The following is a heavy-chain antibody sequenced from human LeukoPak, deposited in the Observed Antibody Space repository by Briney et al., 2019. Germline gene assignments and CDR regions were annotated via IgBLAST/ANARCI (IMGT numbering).Heavy chain of an antibody. Sequence: GESLKISCKGSGYIFTSYWIGWVRQMPGKGLEWMGIIYPGDSDTRYSPSFQGQVTISADKSISTAYLQWGSLKASDTAMYYCAREPDSSGYSFDYWGQGTLVTVSS. D-gene: IGHD3-22*01. J-gene: IGHJ4*02. CDR1: GYIFTSYW. CDR3: AREPDSSGYSFDY. CDR2: IYPGDSDT. V-gene: IGHV5-51*01.